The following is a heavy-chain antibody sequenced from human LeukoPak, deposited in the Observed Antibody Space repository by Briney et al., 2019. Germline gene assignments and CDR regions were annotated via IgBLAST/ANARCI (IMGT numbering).Heavy chain of an antibody. Sequence: ASVKVSCKASGYTFTSYDINWVRQATGQGLEWMGWMNPNSGNTGYAQKFQGRVTITRNTSISTAYMELSSLRSEDTALYYCARVGVLAAAGPADYWGQGTLVTVSS. J-gene: IGHJ4*02. D-gene: IGHD6-13*01. CDR2: MNPNSGNT. CDR3: ARVGVLAAAGPADY. V-gene: IGHV1-8*03. CDR1: GYTFTSYD.